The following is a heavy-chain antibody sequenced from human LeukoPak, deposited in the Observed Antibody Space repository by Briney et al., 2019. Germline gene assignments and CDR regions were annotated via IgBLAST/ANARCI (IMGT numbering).Heavy chain of an antibody. CDR1: GFTFSSYA. CDR3: AREVYYYYMDV. V-gene: IGHV3-64*01. CDR2: ISSNGGST. J-gene: IGHJ6*03. Sequence: PGGSLRLSCAASGFTFSSYAMHWVRQAPGKGLEYVSAISSNGGSTYYANSVKGRFTISRDNSKNTLYLQMGSLRAEDMAVYYCAREVYYYYMDVWGKGTTVTISS.